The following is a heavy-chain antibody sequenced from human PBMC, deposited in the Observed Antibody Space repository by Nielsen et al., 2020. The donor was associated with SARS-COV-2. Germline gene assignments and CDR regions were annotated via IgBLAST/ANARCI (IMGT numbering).Heavy chain of an antibody. Sequence: GESLKISCAASGFTFSSYAMNWVRQAPGKGLEYVSAISSNGGSTYYADSVKGRFTISRDNSKNTLYLQMSSLRAEDTAVYYCVKLDDILTGYPALDYWGQGTLVTVSS. CDR2: ISSNGGST. D-gene: IGHD3-9*01. CDR1: GFTFSSYA. CDR3: VKLDDILTGYPALDY. J-gene: IGHJ4*02. V-gene: IGHV3-64D*09.